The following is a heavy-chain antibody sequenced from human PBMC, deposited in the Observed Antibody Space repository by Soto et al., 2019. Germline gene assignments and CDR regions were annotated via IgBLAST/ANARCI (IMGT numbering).Heavy chain of an antibody. J-gene: IGHJ5*02. V-gene: IGHV1-69*01. CDR1: GGTFTRNA. D-gene: IGHD6-13*01. CDR3: ARAAIHGSSWYFWFDP. CDR2: ITPMFGTK. Sequence: QVQLVQSGSEVKMPGSSVKVSAKPPGGTFTRNAINWVRQAPGQGLEWMGGITPMFGTKNYAQKSKGRVTISADESTSTAYMELSSLRSEDAAVYYCARAAIHGSSWYFWFDPWGQGTLVTVSS.